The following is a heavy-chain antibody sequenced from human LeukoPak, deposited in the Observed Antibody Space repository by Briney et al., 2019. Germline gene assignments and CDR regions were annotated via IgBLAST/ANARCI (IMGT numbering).Heavy chain of an antibody. Sequence: GGSLRLSCAASGFTFSSYAMHWVRQAPGKGLEWVAVISYDGSNKYYADSVKGRFTISRDNSKNTLYLQMNSLRAEDTAVYYCARDNGRYDILTGLDYWGQGTLVTVSS. V-gene: IGHV3-30*04. CDR1: GFTFSSYA. D-gene: IGHD3-9*01. J-gene: IGHJ4*02. CDR2: ISYDGSNK. CDR3: ARDNGRYDILTGLDY.